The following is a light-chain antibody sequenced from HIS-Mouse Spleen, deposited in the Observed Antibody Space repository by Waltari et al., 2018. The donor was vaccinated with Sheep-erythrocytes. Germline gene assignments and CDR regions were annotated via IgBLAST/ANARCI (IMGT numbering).Light chain of an antibody. CDR3: SSYTSSSTWV. J-gene: IGLJ3*02. CDR2: EVS. CDR1: SSDVGGYNY. Sequence: QSALTQPASVSGSPGQSITISCTGTSSDVGGYNYVSWYQQHPGKAPKLMFYEVSNRPSGFSNRFSGSKSGNPASLTISGLQAEDEADYYCSSYTSSSTWVFGGGTKLTVL. V-gene: IGLV2-14*01.